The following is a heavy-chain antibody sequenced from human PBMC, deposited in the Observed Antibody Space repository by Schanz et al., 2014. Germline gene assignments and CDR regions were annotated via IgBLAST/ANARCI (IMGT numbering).Heavy chain of an antibody. J-gene: IGHJ4*02. CDR2: ISAYNGDT. CDR3: ARDGVDAAAGGNY. V-gene: IGHV1-18*01. D-gene: IGHD6-13*01. Sequence: QVQLVQSGAEVKKPGASVKVSCKASGYTFSSYGITWVRQAPGQGLEWMGWISAYNGDTNYTLKFQGRVTMTRDTSTSTGYVELSRLRSEDTAVYYYARDGVDAAAGGNYWGQGTLVTVSS. CDR1: GYTFSSYG.